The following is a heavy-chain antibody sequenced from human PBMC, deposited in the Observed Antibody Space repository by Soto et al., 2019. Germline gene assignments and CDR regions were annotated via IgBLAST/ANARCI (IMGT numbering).Heavy chain of an antibody. CDR3: AREVAATCYGMDV. CDR2: INPNSGGT. CDR1: GYTFTGYY. V-gene: IGHV1-2*02. Sequence: ASVKVSCKASGYTFTGYYMHWARQAPGQGLEWMGWINPNSGGTNYAQKFQGRVTMTRDTSISTAYMELSRLRSDDTAVYYCAREVAATCYGMDVWGQGTTFTGS. D-gene: IGHD2-15*01. J-gene: IGHJ6*02.